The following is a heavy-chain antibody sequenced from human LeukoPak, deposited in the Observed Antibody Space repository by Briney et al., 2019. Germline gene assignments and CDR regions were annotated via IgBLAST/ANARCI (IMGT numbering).Heavy chain of an antibody. CDR2: ISSSSSYI. D-gene: IGHD1-26*01. J-gene: IGHJ4*02. CDR1: GFTFSSYS. CDR3: ARATGATVDYFDY. V-gene: IGHV3-21*01. Sequence: GGSLRLSCAASGFTFSSYSMNWVRQAPGKGLEWVSSISSSSSYIYYADSVKGRFTISRDNAKNSLYLQMNSLRAEDTAVYHCARATGATVDYFDYWGQGTLVTVSS.